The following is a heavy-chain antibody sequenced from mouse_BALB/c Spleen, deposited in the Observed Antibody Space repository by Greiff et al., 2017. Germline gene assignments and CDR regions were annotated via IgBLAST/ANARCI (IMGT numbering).Heavy chain of an antibody. CDR3: ARGCYYGSSYYAMDY. D-gene: IGHD1-1*01. CDR1: GFTFSSYA. J-gene: IGHJ4*01. CDR2: ISSGGST. V-gene: IGHV5-6-5*01. Sequence: EVKLVESGGGLVKPGGSLKLSCAASGFTFSSYAMSWVRQTPEKRLEWVASISSGGSTYYPDSVKGRFTISRDNARNILYLQMSSLRSEDTAMYYCARGCYYGSSYYAMDYWGQGTSVTVSS.